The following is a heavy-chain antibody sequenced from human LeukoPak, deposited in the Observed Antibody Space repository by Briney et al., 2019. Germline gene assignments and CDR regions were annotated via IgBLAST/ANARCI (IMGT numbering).Heavy chain of an antibody. D-gene: IGHD5-24*01. CDR1: GDTFSRYS. Sequence: SVKVSCKASGDTFSRYSISWVRQAPGQGLEWVGGIIQIFDTANYPRKLQGRVTITTDESTRTAYMELSSLRAEDTAVYCATQLDGYNFIFDYWGQGTPVTVSS. CDR3: ATQLDGYNFIFDY. J-gene: IGHJ4*02. CDR2: IIQIFDTA. V-gene: IGHV1-69*05.